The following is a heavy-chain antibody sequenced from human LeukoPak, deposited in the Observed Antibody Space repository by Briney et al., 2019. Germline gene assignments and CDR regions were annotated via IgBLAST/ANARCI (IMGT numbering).Heavy chain of an antibody. V-gene: IGHV3-23*01. CDR2: ISGSGGNT. CDR3: AKSGILTGYYPVYYFDY. CDR1: GFSFSSYG. J-gene: IGHJ4*02. D-gene: IGHD3-9*01. Sequence: GGSLRLSCVGSGFSFSSYGMTWVRQAPGKGLEWVSAISGSGGNTYYADSVKGRFTISRDNSKNTLYLQMNSLRAEDTAVYYCAKSGILTGYYPVYYFDYWGQGTLVTVSS.